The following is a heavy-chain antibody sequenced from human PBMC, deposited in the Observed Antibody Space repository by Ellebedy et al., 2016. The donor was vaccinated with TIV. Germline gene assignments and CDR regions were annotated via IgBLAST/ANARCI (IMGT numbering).Heavy chain of an antibody. D-gene: IGHD3-16*01. CDR1: GYIFTNLW. CDR3: ASLWDTVPGDSYTMDV. J-gene: IGHJ6*02. CDR2: IDPSNSNT. Sequence: GESLKISCNGSGYIFTNLWISWVRQMPGKGLEWMGRIDPSNSNTNYSPSFQGHVTISADKSISTAYLQWNNLRASDTAMYYCASLWDTVPGDSYTMDVWGQGTTVTVSS. V-gene: IGHV5-10-1*01.